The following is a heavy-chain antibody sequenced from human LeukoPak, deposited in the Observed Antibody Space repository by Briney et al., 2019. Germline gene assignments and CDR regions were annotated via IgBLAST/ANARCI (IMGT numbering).Heavy chain of an antibody. CDR2: IYYSGST. V-gene: IGHV4-59*01. Sequence: SETLSLTCTVSGGSISSYYWSWIRQPPGKGLEWIGYIYYSGSTNYNPSLKSRVTISVDTSKNQLSLKLSSVTAADTAVYYCARLDSSGYYYFDYWGQGTLVTVSS. CDR1: GGSISSYY. CDR3: ARLDSSGYYYFDY. D-gene: IGHD3-22*01. J-gene: IGHJ4*02.